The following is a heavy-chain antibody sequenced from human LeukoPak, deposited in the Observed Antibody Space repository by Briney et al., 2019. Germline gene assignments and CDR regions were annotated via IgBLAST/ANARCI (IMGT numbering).Heavy chain of an antibody. V-gene: IGHV3-30*18. J-gene: IGHJ4*02. D-gene: IGHD2-21*01. CDR1: GFTFSSYS. CDR3: AKAPVTTCSGAYCYPFDY. CDR2: ISYDGSNE. Sequence: PGGSLRLSCAASGFTFSSYSMNWVRQAPGKGLEWVAIISYDGSNEYYADSVKGRFTISRDNSKNTLYLQMNSLRAADTAVYYCAKAPVTTCSGAYCYPFDYWGQGTLVTVSS.